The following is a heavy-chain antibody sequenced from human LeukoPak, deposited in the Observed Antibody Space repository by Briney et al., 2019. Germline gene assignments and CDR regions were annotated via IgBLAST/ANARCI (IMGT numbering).Heavy chain of an antibody. Sequence: SETLSLTCTVSGGSISSGGYYWSWIRQHPGKGLEWIGYIYYSGSTYYNPSLKSRVTISVDTSKNQFSLKLSSVTAADTAVYYCARGRRYFDWLPYDYWGQGTLVTVSS. CDR1: GGSISSGGYY. D-gene: IGHD3-9*01. CDR2: IYYSGST. V-gene: IGHV4-31*03. J-gene: IGHJ4*02. CDR3: ARGRRYFDWLPYDY.